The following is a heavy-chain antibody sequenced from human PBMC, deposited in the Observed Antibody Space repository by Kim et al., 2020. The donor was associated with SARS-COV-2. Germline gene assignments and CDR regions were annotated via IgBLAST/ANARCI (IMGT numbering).Heavy chain of an antibody. J-gene: IGHJ4*02. Sequence: GGSLRLSCAASGFTFNSFWMSWVRQAPGKGLEWVANINQDGSEKKYVDSVKGRFTISRDNAKNSVYLQMNSLRVEDSAVYYCARDVWAQRGTDGFDYWGQGTLVTVSS. CDR2: INQDGSEK. D-gene: IGHD7-27*01. CDR1: GFTFNSFW. CDR3: ARDVWAQRGTDGFDY. V-gene: IGHV3-7*01.